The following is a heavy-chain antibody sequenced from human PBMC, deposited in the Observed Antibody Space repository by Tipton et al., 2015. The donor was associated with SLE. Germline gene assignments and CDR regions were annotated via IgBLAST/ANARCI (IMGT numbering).Heavy chain of an antibody. CDR3: ARGLGAYSSGWRYYYYYMDV. CDR1: GGSFSGYY. V-gene: IGHV4-34*01. J-gene: IGHJ6*03. Sequence: TLSLTCAVYGGSFSGYYWSWIRQPPGKGLEWIGEINHSGGTNYNPSLKGRVTISVDTSKNQFSLKLSSVTAADTAVYYCARGLGAYSSGWRYYYYYMDVWGKGTTVTVSS. CDR2: INHSGGT. D-gene: IGHD6-19*01.